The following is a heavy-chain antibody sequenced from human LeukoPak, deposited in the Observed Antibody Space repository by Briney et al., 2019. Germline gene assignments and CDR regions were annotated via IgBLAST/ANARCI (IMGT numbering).Heavy chain of an antibody. CDR2: VIPILTIS. D-gene: IGHD3-22*01. V-gene: IGHV1-69*04. J-gene: IGHJ6*02. CDR1: GGTFSSYA. Sequence: SVKVSCTASGGTFSSYAITWVRQAPGQGLEWMGRVIPILTISNYAQMLQDRVTITADISNSTAYMELSSLRSEDTAVYFCARTNYYDSSGSQGPGTFYYGLDVWGQGTTVTVSS. CDR3: ARTNYYDSSGSQGPGTFYYGLDV.